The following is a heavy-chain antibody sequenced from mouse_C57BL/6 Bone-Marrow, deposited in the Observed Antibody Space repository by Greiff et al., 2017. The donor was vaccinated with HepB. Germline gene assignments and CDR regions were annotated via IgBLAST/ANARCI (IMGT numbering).Heavy chain of an antibody. V-gene: IGHV1-64*01. D-gene: IGHD2-4*01. J-gene: IGHJ3*01. CDR1: GYTFTSYW. CDR3: ARHLYFDFPY. CDR2: IHPNSGST. Sequence: QVQLKQSGAELVKPGASVKLSCKASGYTFTSYWMHWVKQRPGQGLEWIGMIHPNSGSTNYNEKFKSKATLTVDKSSSTAYMQLSSLTSEDSAVYYCARHLYFDFPYWGQGTLVTVSA.